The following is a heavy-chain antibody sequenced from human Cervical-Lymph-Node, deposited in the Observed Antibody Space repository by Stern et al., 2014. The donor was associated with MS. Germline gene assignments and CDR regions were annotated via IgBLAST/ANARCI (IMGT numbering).Heavy chain of an antibody. CDR1: GYRFSSYW. CDR2: IYPGDSDT. D-gene: IGHD6-19*01. V-gene: IGHV5-51*03. CDR3: ARRGIAVGDAFDI. J-gene: IGHJ3*02. Sequence: VQLVQSGAEVKKPGESLKISCKGSGYRFSSYWIGWVRQMPGKGLEWMGIIYPGDSDTRYSPSFQGQFTISADKSISTAYLQWSSLKASDTAMYYCARRGIAVGDAFDIWGQGTMVTVSS.